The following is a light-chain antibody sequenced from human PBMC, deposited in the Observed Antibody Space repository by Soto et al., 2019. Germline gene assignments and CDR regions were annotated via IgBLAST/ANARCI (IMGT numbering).Light chain of an antibody. Sequence: EIVCTQSPGTLSLSPGRGATLSCRASQRLSASDIAWYQQKPGQAPKFLIYGVSSRATGIPDRFSGSGSGTDFTLTISKLEPEDFAVYYCQQYGSSPTFGQGTKVDIK. CDR2: GVS. J-gene: IGKJ1*01. CDR1: QRLSASD. V-gene: IGKV3-20*01. CDR3: QQYGSSPT.